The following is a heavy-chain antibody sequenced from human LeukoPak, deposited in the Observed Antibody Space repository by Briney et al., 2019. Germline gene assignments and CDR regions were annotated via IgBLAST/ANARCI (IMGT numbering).Heavy chain of an antibody. CDR3: ARDRYESSDYPYYYYMDV. V-gene: IGHV4-59*01. CDR2: IYYSRST. CDR1: GGFISSYY. Sequence: SETLSLTCTVSGGFISSYYWSSIRQPPGKVLECIGYIYYSRSTNSNPSLKSRVTISVDTSKNQFSLKLSSVTAADTAVYYCARDRYESSDYPYYYYMDVWGKGTTVTVSS. J-gene: IGHJ6*03. D-gene: IGHD3-22*01.